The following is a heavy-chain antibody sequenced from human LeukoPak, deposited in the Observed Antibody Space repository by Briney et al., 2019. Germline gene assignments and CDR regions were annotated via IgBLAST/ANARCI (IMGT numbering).Heavy chain of an antibody. V-gene: IGHV3-43*02. J-gene: IGHJ4*02. CDR2: ISGDGGST. CDR3: AKGARRITIFGVVITPIDY. CDR1: GFTFDDYA. Sequence: PGGSLRLSCAASGFTFDDYAMHWVRQAPGKGLECVSLISGDGGSTYYADSVKGRFTISRDNSKNSLYLQMNSLRTEDTALYYCAKGARRITIFGVVITPIDYWGQRTLVTVSS. D-gene: IGHD3-3*01.